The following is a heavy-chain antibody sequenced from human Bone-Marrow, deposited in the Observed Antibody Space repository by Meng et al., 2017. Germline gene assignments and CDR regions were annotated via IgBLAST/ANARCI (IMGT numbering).Heavy chain of an antibody. J-gene: IGHJ4*02. Sequence: SETLSLTCTVSGGSISSYYWSWIRQPPGKGLEWIGYIYYSGSTNYNPSLKSRVTISVDTSKNQFSLKLSSVTAADTAVYYCARAEVDTAMVYSFDYWGQGTLVTAPQ. CDR3: ARAEVDTAMVYSFDY. CDR2: IYYSGST. CDR1: GGSISSYY. V-gene: IGHV4-59*01. D-gene: IGHD5-18*01.